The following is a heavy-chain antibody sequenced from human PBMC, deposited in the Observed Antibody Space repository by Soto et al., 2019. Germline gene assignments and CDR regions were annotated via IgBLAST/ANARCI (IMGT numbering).Heavy chain of an antibody. CDR3: AREGSGYNF. V-gene: IGHV1-69*13. D-gene: IGHD5-12*01. CDR2: IVPVFGRP. J-gene: IGHJ4*02. Sequence: ASVKVSCKASGGSFSNFGICWVRQAPGQGLEWMGGIVPVFGRPNYAQRFRGRLTITADESTSTGYMELISLRSDDTAVYYCAREGSGYNFWGQVTQVTVSP. CDR1: GGSFSNFG.